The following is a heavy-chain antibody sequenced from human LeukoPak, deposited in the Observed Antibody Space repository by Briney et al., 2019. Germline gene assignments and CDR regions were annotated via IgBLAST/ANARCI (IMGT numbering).Heavy chain of an antibody. J-gene: IGHJ5*02. CDR2: IYYSGST. Sequence: SETLSLTCTVSGGSISSYYWSWIRQPPGKGLEWIGYIYYSGSTNYNPSLKSRVTISVDTSKNQFSLKLSSVTAADTAVYYCARDFFGVNWFDPWGQGTLVTVSS. CDR3: ARDFFGVNWFDP. D-gene: IGHD3-10*01. CDR1: GGSISSYY. V-gene: IGHV4-59*01.